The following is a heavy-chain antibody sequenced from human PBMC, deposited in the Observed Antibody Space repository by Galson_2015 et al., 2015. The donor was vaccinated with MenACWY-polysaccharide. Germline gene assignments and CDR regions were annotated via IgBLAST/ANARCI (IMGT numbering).Heavy chain of an antibody. Sequence: SLRLSCAASGFTFSSYGMHWVRQAPGKGLEWVAVIWYDGSNKYYADSVKGRFTISRDNSKNTLYLQMNSLRAEDTAVYYCARDQYDFWSGYTSNPDYWGQGTLVTVSS. D-gene: IGHD3-3*01. CDR2: IWYDGSNK. J-gene: IGHJ4*02. V-gene: IGHV3-33*01. CDR3: ARDQYDFWSGYTSNPDY. CDR1: GFTFSSYG.